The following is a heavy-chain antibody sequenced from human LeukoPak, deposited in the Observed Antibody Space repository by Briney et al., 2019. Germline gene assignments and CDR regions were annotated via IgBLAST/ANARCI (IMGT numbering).Heavy chain of an antibody. J-gene: IGHJ5*02. CDR1: GGSISNYY. V-gene: IGHV4-59*08. Sequence: PSETLSLTCAVSGGSISNYYWSWIRHPPGKGLEFIVYIYYTGSTTYNPSLKSRVTISVDSSKNQFSLRLSSVTAADTAVYYCARLSTTSGWYSWFDPWGQGTLVTVSS. D-gene: IGHD6-19*01. CDR3: ARLSTTSGWYSWFDP. CDR2: IYYTGST.